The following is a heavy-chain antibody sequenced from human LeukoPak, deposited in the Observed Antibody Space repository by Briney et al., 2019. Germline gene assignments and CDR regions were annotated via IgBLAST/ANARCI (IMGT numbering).Heavy chain of an antibody. V-gene: IGHV3-23*01. D-gene: IGHD5/OR15-5a*01. J-gene: IGHJ6*03. CDR1: GFIYSHFA. CDR2: ISDTGSHT. CDR3: AKLSVSDAPRLYYVHV. Sequence: TGGSLRLSCAASGFIYSHFAMSWVRQAPGKGLEWVSSISDTGSHTYYTDSVKGRFTISRDNSKNTVTLQMNSLRAEDTGIYFCAKLSVSDAPRLYYVHVCGKGTTVIISS.